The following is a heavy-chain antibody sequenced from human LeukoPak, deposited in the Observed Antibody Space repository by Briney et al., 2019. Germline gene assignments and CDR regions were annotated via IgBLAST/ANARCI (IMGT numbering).Heavy chain of an antibody. CDR1: GFTFSSYG. CDR3: AKRGADSGGNSALVHFDF. D-gene: IGHD4-23*01. J-gene: IGHJ4*02. Sequence: GGSLRLSCAASGFTFSSYGMNWVRQAPGKGLEWVSAISGGGGSTYYADSVKGRFTIFRDNSKNTLYLQMNSLRAEDTAVYHCAKRGADSGGNSALVHFDFWGQGTLVTVSS. V-gene: IGHV3-23*01. CDR2: ISGGGGST.